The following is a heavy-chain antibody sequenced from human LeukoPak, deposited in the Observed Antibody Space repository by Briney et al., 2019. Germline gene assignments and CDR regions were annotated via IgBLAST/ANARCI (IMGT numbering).Heavy chain of an antibody. CDR1: GGTFSSYA. J-gene: IGHJ3*02. Sequence: SVKVSCKASGGTFSSYAISWVRQAPGQGLEWMGRIIPIFGTANYAQKFQGRVTITTDESTSTAYMELSSLRSEDTAVYYCARDLYSSGWYDAFDIWGQGTMVTVSS. CDR2: IIPIFGTA. CDR3: ARDLYSSGWYDAFDI. V-gene: IGHV1-69*05. D-gene: IGHD6-19*01.